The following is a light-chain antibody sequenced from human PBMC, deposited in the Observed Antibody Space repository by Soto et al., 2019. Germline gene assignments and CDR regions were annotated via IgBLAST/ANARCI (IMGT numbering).Light chain of an antibody. Sequence: QSALTQPASVSGSPGQSIAISCTGTSSDVGGYNYVSWYQQHPDKAPKLMIYDVSNRPSGVSNRFSGSKSGNTASLTISGLRAEDEADYYCSSYAGSSTPYVFGTGTKLTVL. CDR1: SSDVGGYNY. J-gene: IGLJ1*01. CDR2: DVS. CDR3: SSYAGSSTPYV. V-gene: IGLV2-14*01.